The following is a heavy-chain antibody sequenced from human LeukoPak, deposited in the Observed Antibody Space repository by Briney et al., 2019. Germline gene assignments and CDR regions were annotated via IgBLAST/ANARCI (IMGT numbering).Heavy chain of an antibody. CDR1: GFTFSSYA. D-gene: IGHD3-22*01. CDR2: ISGSGGST. V-gene: IGHV3-23*01. Sequence: PGGSLRLSCAASGFTFSSYAMSWVRQAPGKGLEWVSAISGSGGSTYYADSVKGRFTISRDNSKNTLYLQMNSLRAEDTAVYYCAKDSSSFRGYDSSAYYPDYFDYWGQGTLVTVSS. CDR3: AKDSSSFRGYDSSAYYPDYFDY. J-gene: IGHJ4*02.